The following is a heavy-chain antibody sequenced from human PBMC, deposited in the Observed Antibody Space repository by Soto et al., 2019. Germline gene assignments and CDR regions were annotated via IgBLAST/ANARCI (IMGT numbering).Heavy chain of an antibody. J-gene: IGHJ4*02. CDR1: GDTFTDYY. CDR2: VNPSGGHT. Sequence: QVQLVQSGAEVKKPGASVKVSCKASGDTFTDYYIHWVRQAPGQGLEWMGTVNPSGGHTTYAQHFLGRMTMTRDTSTSTLYIELASVTSEDAAIYFCARGGHVVVVTAALDYWGQGTLVTVSS. D-gene: IGHD2-21*02. CDR3: ARGGHVVVVTAALDY. V-gene: IGHV1-46*01.